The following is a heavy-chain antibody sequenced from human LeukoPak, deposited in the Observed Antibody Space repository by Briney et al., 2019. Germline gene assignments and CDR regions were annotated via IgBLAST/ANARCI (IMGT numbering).Heavy chain of an antibody. D-gene: IGHD3-3*01. CDR3: ATRVVIPYYFDY. Sequence: GGSLRLSCAASGFSFDDHALHWVRQAPGKGLEWVSPINYSGGSAYYADSVKGRFTISRDNSKNTLYLQMNSLRADDTAVYYCATRVVIPYYFDYWGQGTLVTVSS. CDR2: INYSGGSA. J-gene: IGHJ4*02. CDR1: GFSFDDHA. V-gene: IGHV3-23*01.